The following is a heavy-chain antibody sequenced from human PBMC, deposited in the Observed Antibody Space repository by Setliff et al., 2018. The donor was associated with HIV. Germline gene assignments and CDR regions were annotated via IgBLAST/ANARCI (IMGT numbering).Heavy chain of an antibody. V-gene: IGHV4-34*01. CDR2: IDHSGST. CDR1: GGSFSGYH. D-gene: IGHD4-4*01. CDR3: ARAYDYSNYFHYYMDV. J-gene: IGHJ6*03. Sequence: SETLSLTCAVYGGSFSGYHWSWIRQSPGKGLEWIGEIDHSGSTDDNPSLKSRVTISVDTSKNQFSLKLTSLTAADTAVYYCARAYDYSNYFHYYMDVWGKGTTVTVSS.